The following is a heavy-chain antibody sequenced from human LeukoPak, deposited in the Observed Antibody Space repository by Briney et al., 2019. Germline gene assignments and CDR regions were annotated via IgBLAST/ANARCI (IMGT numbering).Heavy chain of an antibody. CDR2: MNPNSGNT. V-gene: IGHV1-8*02. J-gene: IGHJ4*02. D-gene: IGHD6-19*01. CDR1: GYTFTSYD. Sequence: AAVKVSCKASGYTFTSYDINWVRQATGQGLEWMGWMNPNSGNTGYAQKLQGRVTMTTDTSTSTAYMELRSLRSDDTAVCYCARYAVAVPGGLGYWGQGTLVTVSS. CDR3: ARYAVAVPGGLGY.